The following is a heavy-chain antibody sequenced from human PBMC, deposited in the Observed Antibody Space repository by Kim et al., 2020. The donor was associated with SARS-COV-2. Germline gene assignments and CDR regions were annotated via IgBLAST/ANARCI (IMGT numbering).Heavy chain of an antibody. D-gene: IGHD3-9*01. V-gene: IGHV3-49*03. CDR3: TRAAETYYDILTGGWLDP. CDR2: IRSKAYGGAT. Sequence: GGSLRLSCTASGFTFGDYAMSWFRQAPGKGLEWVGFIRSKAYGGATEYAASGRGRFTISRDDSKSIAYLQMTSLKTEDTSVYDCTRAAETYYDILTGGWLDPWGQGTLVTVSS. CDR1: GFTFGDYA. J-gene: IGHJ5*02.